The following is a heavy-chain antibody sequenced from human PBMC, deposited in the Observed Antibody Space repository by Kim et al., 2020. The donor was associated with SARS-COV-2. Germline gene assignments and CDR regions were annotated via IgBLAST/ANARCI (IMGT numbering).Heavy chain of an antibody. V-gene: IGHV3-23*01. CDR2: ISGSGGST. J-gene: IGHJ6*02. Sequence: GGSLRLSCAASGFTFSSYAMSWVRQAPGKGLEWVSAISGSGGSTYYADSVKGRFTISRDNSKNTLYLQMNSLRAEDTAVYYCAKEYGDYGYYYYGMDAWGQGTTVTVSS. D-gene: IGHD4-17*01. CDR3: AKEYGDYGYYYYGMDA. CDR1: GFTFSSYA.